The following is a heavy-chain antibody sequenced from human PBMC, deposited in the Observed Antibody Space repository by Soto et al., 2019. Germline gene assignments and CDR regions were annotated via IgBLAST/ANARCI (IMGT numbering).Heavy chain of an antibody. CDR2: ISAYKGNT. V-gene: IGHV1-18*01. J-gene: IGHJ4*02. Sequence: ASVQVSCKASGYTFTSYGFSWVRQAPGQGLEWMGWISAYKGNTNYAQKFQGRVTMTTDTSTSTAYMELRSLRSDDTAVYYCARDDSRRQADLDYWGQGTPVTVSS. CDR1: GYTFTSYG. CDR3: ARDDSRRQADLDY. D-gene: IGHD3-3*01.